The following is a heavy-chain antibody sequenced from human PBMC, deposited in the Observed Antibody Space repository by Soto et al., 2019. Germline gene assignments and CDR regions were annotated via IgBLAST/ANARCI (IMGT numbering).Heavy chain of an antibody. J-gene: IGHJ4*02. CDR1: GYTFTSYG. V-gene: IGHV1-18*01. D-gene: IGHD2-2*01. Sequence: ASVKVSCKGSGYTFTSYGISWVRQAPGQGLEWMGWISAYNGNTNYAQKLQGRVTMTTDTSTSTAYMELRSLRSDDTAVYYCARAWLGYCSSTSCYERAYWGQGTLVTVSS. CDR2: ISAYNGNT. CDR3: ARAWLGYCSSTSCYERAY.